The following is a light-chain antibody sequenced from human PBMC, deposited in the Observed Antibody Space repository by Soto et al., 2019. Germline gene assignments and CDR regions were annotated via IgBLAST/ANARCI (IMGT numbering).Light chain of an antibody. V-gene: IGKV3-15*01. J-gene: IGKJ5*01. CDR3: QQYNNWPFIT. Sequence: EIVMTQSPAPLSVSPGERATLSCRASQSVRGNLAWYQQRPGQSPRLXIYGASSRATGIPARFSGSGSGTEFTLSINSLQSEDFAVYYCQQYNNWPFITLGQGTRLEIK. CDR1: QSVRGN. CDR2: GAS.